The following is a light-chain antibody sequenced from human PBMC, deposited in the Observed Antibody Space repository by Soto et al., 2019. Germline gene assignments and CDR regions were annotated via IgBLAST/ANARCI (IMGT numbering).Light chain of an antibody. J-gene: IGLJ2*01. CDR3: AAWDDSLNGVL. CDR2: SNN. V-gene: IGLV1-44*01. Sequence: QSVLTQPPSASGTPGQRVIISCSGSSSNIGSYTVSWYQQPPGAAPKLLIYSNNQRPSGVPDRFSGSKSGTSASLGISGLQSEDEADYYCAAWDDSLNGVLFGGGTKVTVL. CDR1: SSNIGSYT.